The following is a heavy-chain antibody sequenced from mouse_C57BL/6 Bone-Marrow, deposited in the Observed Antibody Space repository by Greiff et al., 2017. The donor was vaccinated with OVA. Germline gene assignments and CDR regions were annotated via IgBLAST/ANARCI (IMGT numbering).Heavy chain of an antibody. Sequence: DVKVEESGPGLVKPSQSLSLTCSVTGYSITSGYYWNWIRQFPGNKLEWMGYISYDGSNNYNPSLKNRISITRDTSKNQFFLKLNSVTTEDTATYYCARDGVVAYWYFDVWGTGTTVTVSS. CDR1: GYSITSGYY. CDR2: ISYDGSN. CDR3: ARDGVVAYWYFDV. V-gene: IGHV3-6*01. J-gene: IGHJ1*03. D-gene: IGHD1-1*01.